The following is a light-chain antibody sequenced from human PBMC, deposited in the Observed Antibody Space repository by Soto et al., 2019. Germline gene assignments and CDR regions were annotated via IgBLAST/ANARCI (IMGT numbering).Light chain of an antibody. Sequence: QSVLTQPASVSGSPGQSITISCTGTSSDAGSYNFVSWYQQHPGKAPKVMIYEDSKRPSGVSNRFSGSKSGNTASLTISGLQAEDEADYYCCSYASSSTYCVFGGGTQLTVL. CDR3: CSYASSSTYCV. CDR2: EDS. J-gene: IGLJ3*02. CDR1: SSDAGSYNF. V-gene: IGLV2-23*01.